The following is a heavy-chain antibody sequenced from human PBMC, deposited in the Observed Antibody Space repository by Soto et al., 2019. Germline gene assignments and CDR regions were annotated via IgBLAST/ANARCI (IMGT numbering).Heavy chain of an antibody. CDR1: GGSISSSSYY. CDR3: AGGAGGWYVY. Sequence: QLQLQESGPGLVKPSETLSLTCTVSGGSISSSSYYWGWIRQPPGKGLEWIGSIYYSGSTYYNPSLKSRVTVSVDTSKDQCSRKLSSVTAADTAVYYCAGGAGGWYVYWGQGTLVTVSS. CDR2: IYYSGST. J-gene: IGHJ4*02. V-gene: IGHV4-39*01. D-gene: IGHD6-19*01.